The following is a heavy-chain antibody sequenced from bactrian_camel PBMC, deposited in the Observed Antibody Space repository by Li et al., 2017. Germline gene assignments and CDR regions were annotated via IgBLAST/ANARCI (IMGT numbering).Heavy chain of an antibody. V-gene: IGHV3S53*01. Sequence: VQLVESGGGSVPVGGSLRLSCVSSVGYVFSSHCMGWFLQAPGKGREGVAALSIDGKTTYADSVKGRFTISKDSAKNTLYLQMDSLDPEDTARYYCAASLGRTFCTRSLYFFTPPPGVRVPGPGDPGHRL. CDR1: GYVFSSHC. D-gene: IGHD2*01. CDR3: AASLGRTFCTRSLYFFTPPPGVRV. J-gene: IGHJ4*01. CDR2: LSIDGKT.